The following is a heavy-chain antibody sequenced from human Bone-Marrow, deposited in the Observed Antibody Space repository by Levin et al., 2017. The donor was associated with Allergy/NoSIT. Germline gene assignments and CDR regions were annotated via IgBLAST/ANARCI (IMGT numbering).Heavy chain of an antibody. CDR2: ISYSGST. J-gene: IGHJ4*02. D-gene: IGHD6-19*01. V-gene: IGHV4-39*01. Sequence: SETLSLTCTVSGGSFSDSGRYWGWIRQPPGKGLEWTGTIISYSGSTSYNPSLKSRVTISSDTSKNQFSLRLTSLTAADTAVYYCARLVSSGWDYFDLWGQGILVTVSS. CDR3: ARLVSSGWDYFDL. CDR1: GGSFSDSGRY.